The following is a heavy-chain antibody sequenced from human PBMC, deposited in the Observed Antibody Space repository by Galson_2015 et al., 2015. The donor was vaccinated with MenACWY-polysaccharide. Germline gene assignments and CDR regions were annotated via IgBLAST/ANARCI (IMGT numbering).Heavy chain of an antibody. J-gene: IGHJ4*02. CDR2: INSDGRST. CDR3: ARGGGRFPENYYFDY. D-gene: IGHD3-16*01. V-gene: IGHV3-74*01. CDR1: GFTFRGNW. Sequence: SLRLSCAASGFTFRGNWRPGVRQAPGRGLVWVSRINSDGRSTSYAASVRGRFTPSKANAKTRRNRQMNSLSAEDTAVYYCARGGGRFPENYYFDYWGQGTLVTVSS.